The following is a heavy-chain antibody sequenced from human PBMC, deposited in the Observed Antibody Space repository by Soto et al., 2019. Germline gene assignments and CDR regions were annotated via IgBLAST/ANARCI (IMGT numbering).Heavy chain of an antibody. V-gene: IGHV1-2*02. D-gene: IGHD3-10*01. CDR1: GYTFTGYY. J-gene: IGHJ4*02. CDR2: INPNTGDT. Sequence: ASAKVSCKASGYTFTGYYMHWVRQAPGQGLEWMGWINPNTGDTNYAQKFQGRVTMTRDTSISTAYMEMSRLKSDDTAVYYCATPPGTAFDYRGQRTPVTVSS. CDR3: ATPPGTAFDY.